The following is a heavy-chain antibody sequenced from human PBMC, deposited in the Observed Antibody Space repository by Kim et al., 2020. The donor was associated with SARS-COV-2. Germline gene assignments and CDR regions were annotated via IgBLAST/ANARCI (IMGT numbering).Heavy chain of an antibody. J-gene: IGHJ6*02. D-gene: IGHD4-17*01. CDR3: ARDAYDYGGYYYDYYGMDV. V-gene: IGHV3-53*01. CDR2: IYSGGST. Sequence: GGSLRLSCAASGFTVSSNYMSWVRQAPGKGLEWVSVIYSGGSTYYADSVKGRFTISRDNSKNTLYLQMNSLRAEDTAVYYCARDAYDYGGYYYDYYGMDVWGQGPTVTVPS. CDR1: GFTVSSNY.